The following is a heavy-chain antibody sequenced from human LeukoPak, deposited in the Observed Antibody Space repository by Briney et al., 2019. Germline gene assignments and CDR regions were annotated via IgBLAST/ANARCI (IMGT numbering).Heavy chain of an antibody. CDR3: ARPYYYDSSNDP. D-gene: IGHD3-22*01. J-gene: IGHJ5*02. CDR1: GGSISSGDYY. CDR2: TYYSGST. Sequence: PSETLSLTCTVSGGSISSGDYYWSWIRQPPGKGLEWIGYTYYSGSTYYNPSLKNRVSISVDTSKNQFSLNLSSVTAADTAVYYCARPYYYDSSNDPWGQGTLVTVSS. V-gene: IGHV4-30-4*01.